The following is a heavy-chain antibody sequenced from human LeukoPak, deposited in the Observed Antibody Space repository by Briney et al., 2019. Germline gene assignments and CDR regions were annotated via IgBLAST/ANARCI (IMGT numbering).Heavy chain of an antibody. CDR2: ISSGSDTI. CDR1: GFTFSDYD. J-gene: IGHJ5*02. CDR3: ARVADIVVVPAAIRPYNWFDP. V-gene: IGHV3-11*01. Sequence: PGGSLRLSCAASGFTFSDYDMSWVRQAPGKGPEWISYISSGSDTIYYADSVKGRFTISRDNAKNSLYLQMNSLRAEDTAVYYCARVADIVVVPAAIRPYNWFDPWGQGTLVTVSS. D-gene: IGHD2-2*02.